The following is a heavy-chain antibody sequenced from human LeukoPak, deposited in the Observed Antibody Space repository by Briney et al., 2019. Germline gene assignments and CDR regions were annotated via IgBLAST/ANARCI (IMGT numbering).Heavy chain of an antibody. CDR2: ISSSSSYI. V-gene: IGHV3-21*01. D-gene: IGHD6-19*01. CDR3: ARDKEQWLLGYYYMDV. CDR1: GFTFSSYS. Sequence: GGSLRLSCAASGFTFSSYSMNWGRQAPGKGLEWVSSISSSSSYIYYADSVKGRFTISRDNAKNSLYLQMNSLRAEDTAVYYCARDKEQWLLGYYYMDVWGKGTTVTVSS. J-gene: IGHJ6*03.